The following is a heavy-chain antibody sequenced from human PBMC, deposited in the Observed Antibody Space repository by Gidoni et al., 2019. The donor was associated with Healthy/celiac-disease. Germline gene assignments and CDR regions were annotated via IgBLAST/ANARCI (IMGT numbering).Heavy chain of an antibody. D-gene: IGHD3-3*01. J-gene: IGHJ4*02. CDR3: ARNFWSGYSYFDY. V-gene: IGHV3-7*01. CDR1: GFTVSSYW. CDR2: IKQDGSEK. Sequence: VQLVGSGGGLVQPGGALRLSCAASGFTVSSYWMSWVRQAPGKGLEWVANIKQDGSEKYYVDSVKGRFTISRDNAKNSLYLQMNSLRAEDTAVYYCARNFWSGYSYFDYWGQGTLVTVSS.